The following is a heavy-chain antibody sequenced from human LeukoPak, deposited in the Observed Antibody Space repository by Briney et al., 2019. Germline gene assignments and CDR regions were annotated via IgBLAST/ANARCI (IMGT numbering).Heavy chain of an antibody. CDR1: GGSISSYY. V-gene: IGHV4-59*01. CDR2: IYYSGST. J-gene: IGHJ4*01. Sequence: SETLSLTCTVSGGSISSYYWSWIRQPPGKGLEWIGYIYYSGSTNYNPSLKSRVTISVDTSKNQFSLNLSSVTAADTVVYYCARDTHGDFGYWGPGTQVTGSS. CDR3: ARDTHGDFGY.